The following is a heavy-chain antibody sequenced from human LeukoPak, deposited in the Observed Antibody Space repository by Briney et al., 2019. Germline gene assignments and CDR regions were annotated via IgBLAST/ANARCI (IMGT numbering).Heavy chain of an antibody. V-gene: IGHV3-30*18. J-gene: IGHJ6*02. D-gene: IGHD6-19*01. CDR3: AKGSSGWSLWYYGMDV. Sequence: PGRSLRLSCAASGFSFSSYAMHWVRQAPGKGLEWVAVISYDGSNKYYADSVKGRFTISRDNSKNTLYLQMNSLRAEDTAVYYCAKGSSGWSLWYYGMDVWGQGTTVTVSS. CDR2: ISYDGSNK. CDR1: GFSFSSYA.